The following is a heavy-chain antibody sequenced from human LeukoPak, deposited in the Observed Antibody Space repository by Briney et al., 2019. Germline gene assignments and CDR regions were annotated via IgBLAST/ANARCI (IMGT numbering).Heavy chain of an antibody. V-gene: IGHV5-51*01. CDR2: IYPGDSDT. Sequence: GESLKISCNGSGYRFTTYWIGWVRQMPGKGLELMAIIYPGDSDTRYSPSFQGQVTISADKSISTAYLQWSSLKASDTAMYYCARPKHGLSGYSSSWYYWGQGTLVTVSS. J-gene: IGHJ4*02. D-gene: IGHD6-13*01. CDR3: ARPKHGLSGYSSSWYY. CDR1: GYRFTTYW.